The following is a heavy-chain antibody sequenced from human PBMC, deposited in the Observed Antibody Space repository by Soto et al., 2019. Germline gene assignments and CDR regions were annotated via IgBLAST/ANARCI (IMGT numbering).Heavy chain of an antibody. D-gene: IGHD3-22*01. CDR3: ARSPYDSSGYYSY. CDR2: IYYSGST. J-gene: IGHJ4*02. Sequence: SETLSLTCTVSGGSISSYYWSWIRQPPGKGLEWIGYIYYSGSTNYNPSLKSRVTISVDTSKNQFSLKLSSVTAADTAVYYCARSPYDSSGYYSYWGQGTLVTVS. V-gene: IGHV4-59*01. CDR1: GGSISSYY.